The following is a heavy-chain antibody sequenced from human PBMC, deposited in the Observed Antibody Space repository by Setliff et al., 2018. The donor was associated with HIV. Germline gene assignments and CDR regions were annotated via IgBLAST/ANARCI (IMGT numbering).Heavy chain of an antibody. CDR3: ARDGRYSFGYNWFDP. Sequence: SETLSRTCTAAGHPNSNYYWSWVRQPPGKELEWIGYIYTTGSTNYNPSRQSRVTISLDTSKNQFSLKVNSVTAADTAVYYCARDGRYSFGYNWFDPWGQGTLVTVSS. CDR2: IYTTGST. V-gene: IGHV4-59*01. J-gene: IGHJ5*02. CDR1: GHPNSNYY. D-gene: IGHD5-18*01.